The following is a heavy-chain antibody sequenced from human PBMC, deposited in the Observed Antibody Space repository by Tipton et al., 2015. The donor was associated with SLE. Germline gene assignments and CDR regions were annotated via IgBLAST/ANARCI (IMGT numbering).Heavy chain of an antibody. J-gene: IGHJ3*02. Sequence: TLSLTCAVSGGSISSGSYYWSWIRQPAGKGLEWIGRIYTSGSTNHNPSLKSRVTISVDTSKNQFSLKLSSVTAADTAVYYCARGLDWAFDIWGQGTMVTVSS. V-gene: IGHV4-61*02. D-gene: IGHD2-21*01. CDR2: IYTSGST. CDR3: ARGLDWAFDI. CDR1: GGSISSGSYY.